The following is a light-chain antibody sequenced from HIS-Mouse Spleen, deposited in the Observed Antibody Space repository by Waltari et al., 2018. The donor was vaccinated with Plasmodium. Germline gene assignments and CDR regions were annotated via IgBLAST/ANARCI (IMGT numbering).Light chain of an antibody. J-gene: IGLJ3*02. Sequence: SYELTQPPSVSVSPGQTARITRSGDALPKKYAYWYQQKSGQAPVLVIYEDKKRPSGNPVRLSGSSSGKMATLTISGGKVEDEADYYCYSTDSSGNHRVFGGGTKLTVL. V-gene: IGLV3-10*01. CDR1: ALPKKY. CDR3: YSTDSSGNHRV. CDR2: EDK.